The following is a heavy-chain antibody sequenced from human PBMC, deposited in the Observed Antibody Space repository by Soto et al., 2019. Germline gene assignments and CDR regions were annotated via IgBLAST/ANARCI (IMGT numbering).Heavy chain of an antibody. Sequence: HVQLVQSGTEVKKPGASVRVSCMVSGYPFTTYYIHWLRQAPGQGLEWMGWIDPRSGGTVDEQKFQGGVTMTRDTSISTVYMDLSGLASDDTALYCCATDDYGIFPYWGQGSLVTVSS. V-gene: IGHV1-2*02. CDR1: GYPFTTYY. D-gene: IGHD3-10*01. CDR3: ATDDYGIFPY. CDR2: IDPRSGGT. J-gene: IGHJ4*02.